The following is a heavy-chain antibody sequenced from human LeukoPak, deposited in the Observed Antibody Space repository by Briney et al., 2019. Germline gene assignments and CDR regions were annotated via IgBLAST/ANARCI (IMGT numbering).Heavy chain of an antibody. J-gene: IGHJ6*03. CDR2: ISYDGSNK. CDR1: GFTFSSSG. Sequence: SGKSLRLSCAASGFTFSSSGMHWVRQTPGKGLEWVAVISYDGSNKYYADSVKGRFTISRDNSKNTLYLQMNSLRAEDTAVYYCAKEARRSVTLSGRERYYYYYYYMDVWGKGTTVTVSS. V-gene: IGHV3-30*18. CDR3: AKEARRSVTLSGRERYYYYYYYMDV. D-gene: IGHD3-10*01.